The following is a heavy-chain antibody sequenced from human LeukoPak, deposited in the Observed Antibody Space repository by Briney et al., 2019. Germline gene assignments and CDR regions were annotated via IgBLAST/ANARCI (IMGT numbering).Heavy chain of an antibody. V-gene: IGHV1-2*02. CDR1: GYTFTGYY. Sequence: ASVKISCKASGYTFTGYYMHWVRQAPGQGLEWMGWINPNSGGTNYAQKFQGRVTMTRDTSISTAYMELSRLRSDDRAVYYCARARYYDFWSGSSPGAFDIWGQGTMVTVSS. CDR2: INPNSGGT. D-gene: IGHD3-3*01. CDR3: ARARYYDFWSGSSPGAFDI. J-gene: IGHJ3*02.